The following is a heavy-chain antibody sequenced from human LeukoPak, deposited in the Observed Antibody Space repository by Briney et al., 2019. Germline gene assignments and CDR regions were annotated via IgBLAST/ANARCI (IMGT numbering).Heavy chain of an antibody. V-gene: IGHV4-4*07. CDR2: IHSSGST. CDR1: GGSISSYY. D-gene: IGHD3-10*01. J-gene: IGHJ3*02. Sequence: SETLSLTCTFSGGSISSYYWSWIRQPAGKGLEWIGRIHSSGSTNYNPSLKSRVTMSADTSKNQFSLKLSSVTAADTAVYYCARDAYYYGSGSDAFDIWGQGTMVTVSS. CDR3: ARDAYYYGSGSDAFDI.